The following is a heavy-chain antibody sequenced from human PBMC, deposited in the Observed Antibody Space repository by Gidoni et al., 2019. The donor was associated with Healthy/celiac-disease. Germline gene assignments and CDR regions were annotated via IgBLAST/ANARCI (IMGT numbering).Heavy chain of an antibody. CDR1: GFSLSTSGVG. Sequence: QITLKESGPTLVKPTQTLTLTCTFSGFSLSTSGVGVGWIRQPPGKALEWLALIYWDDDKRYSPSLKSRLTITKDTSKNQVVLTMTNMDPVDTATYYCAHNRLYYDFWSGYYTSGYFDYWGQGTLVTVSS. CDR2: IYWDDDK. CDR3: AHNRLYYDFWSGYYTSGYFDY. V-gene: IGHV2-5*02. J-gene: IGHJ4*02. D-gene: IGHD3-3*01.